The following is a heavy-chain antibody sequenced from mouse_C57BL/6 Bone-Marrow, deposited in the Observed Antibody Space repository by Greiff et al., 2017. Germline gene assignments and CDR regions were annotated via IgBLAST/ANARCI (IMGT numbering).Heavy chain of an antibody. D-gene: IGHD3-2*01. CDR3: ARDADSSGYAMDY. J-gene: IGHJ4*01. CDR1: GFTFSDFY. Sequence: EVKVVESGGGLVQPGGSLRLSCATSGFTFSDFYMEWVRQPPGKRLEWIAASRNKANDYTTEYSASVKGRFIVSRDTSQSILYLQMNALRAEDAAIYYWARDADSSGYAMDYWGQGTSVTVSS. V-gene: IGHV7-1*02. CDR2: SRNKANDYTT.